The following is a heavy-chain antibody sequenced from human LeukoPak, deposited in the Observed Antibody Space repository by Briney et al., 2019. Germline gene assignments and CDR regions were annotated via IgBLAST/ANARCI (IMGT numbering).Heavy chain of an antibody. D-gene: IGHD3-10*01. V-gene: IGHV1-18*01. CDR3: ARVVRGIIQSKRSTWLDP. J-gene: IGHJ5*02. Sequence: ASVKVSCKASGYTFTSYGISWVRQAPGQGLEWMGWNSSYNDDTDYAQKFQGRVTMTTDTSTSTAYMELRSLRSDDTAVYYCARVVRGIIQSKRSTWLDPWGQGTLVTVSS. CDR1: GYTFTSYG. CDR2: NSSYNDDT.